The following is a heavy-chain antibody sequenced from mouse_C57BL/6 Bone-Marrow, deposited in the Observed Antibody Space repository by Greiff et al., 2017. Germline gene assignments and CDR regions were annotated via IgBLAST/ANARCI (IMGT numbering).Heavy chain of an antibody. V-gene: IGHV1-81*01. CDR3: AKGVYPWYFDV. CDR1: GYTFTSYG. J-gene: IGHJ1*03. CDR2: IYPRSGNT. Sequence: QVQLKQSGAELARPGASVKLSCKASGYTFTSYGISWVKQRTGQGLEWIGEIYPRSGNTYYNEKFKGKATLTADKSSSTAYMELRSLTSEDSAVYFCAKGVYPWYFDVWGTGTTVTVSS. D-gene: IGHD3-3*01.